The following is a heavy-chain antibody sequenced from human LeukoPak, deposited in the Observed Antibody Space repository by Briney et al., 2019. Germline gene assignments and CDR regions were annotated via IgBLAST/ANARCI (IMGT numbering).Heavy chain of an antibody. CDR2: IFSNDEK. D-gene: IGHD3-22*01. J-gene: IGHJ4*02. V-gene: IGHV2-26*01. CDR3: ARIPNYYDSSGY. Sequence: SGPTLVNPTETLTLTCTVSGFSLSNARMGVSWIRQPPGKALEWLAHIFSNDEKSYSTSLKSRLTISKDTSKSQVALTMTNMDPVDTATYYCARIPNYYDSSGYWGQGTLVTVSS. CDR1: GFSLSNARMG.